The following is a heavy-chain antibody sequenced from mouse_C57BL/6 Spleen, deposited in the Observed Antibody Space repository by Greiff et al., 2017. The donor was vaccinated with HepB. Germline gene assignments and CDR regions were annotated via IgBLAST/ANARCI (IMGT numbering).Heavy chain of an antibody. CDR1: GYTFTDYY. J-gene: IGHJ3*01. CDR3: ARDSSGYSWFAY. CDR2: INPNNGGT. Sequence: EVQLQQSGPELVKPGASVKISCKASGYTFTDYYMNWVKQSQGKSLEWIGDINPNNGGTSYNQKFKGKATLTVDKSSSTAYMELRSLTSEDSAVYYCARDSSGYSWFAYWGQGTLVTVSA. V-gene: IGHV1-26*01. D-gene: IGHD3-2*02.